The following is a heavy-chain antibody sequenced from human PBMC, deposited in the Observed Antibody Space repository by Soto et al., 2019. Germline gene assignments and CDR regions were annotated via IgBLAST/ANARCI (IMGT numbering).Heavy chain of an antibody. D-gene: IGHD3-16*01. J-gene: IGHJ6*02. CDR2: ISPFGGAT. CDR3: AKGRGGKTVANFGMDV. Sequence: QVRLVQSGAEVRKTGASVKVSCKASGDSVSNDYLHWVRQAPGQGFEWLGSISPFGGATAYAQRFKGRVTVTMDQSSTTFYLELRSLRSDDTAVYYCAKGRGGKTVANFGMDVWGQGVTVTVSS. CDR1: GDSVSNDY. V-gene: IGHV1-46*01.